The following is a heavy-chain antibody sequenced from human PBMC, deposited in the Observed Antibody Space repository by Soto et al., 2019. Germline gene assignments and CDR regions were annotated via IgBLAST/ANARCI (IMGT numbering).Heavy chain of an antibody. V-gene: IGHV3-23*01. D-gene: IGHD3-16*01. Sequence: EVQLLESGGGLEQPGGSLRLSCAASGFTFSTCAMSWVRQAPGKGLEWLSAISGSGGKTYYADSVKGRFTISRDNSKDMLYPQMDSLRGEDTAVYYCAKHFNGLERVYGSKGEFDCWGQGTLIIVSS. J-gene: IGHJ4*02. CDR2: ISGSGGKT. CDR3: AKHFNGLERVYGSKGEFDC. CDR1: GFTFSTCA.